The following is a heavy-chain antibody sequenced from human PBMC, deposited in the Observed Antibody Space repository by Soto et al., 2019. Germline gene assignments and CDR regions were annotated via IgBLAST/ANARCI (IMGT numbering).Heavy chain of an antibody. V-gene: IGHV4-31*03. CDR1: GGSISSGGYY. CDR3: ARDRILLWFGEAYGMDV. D-gene: IGHD3-10*01. CDR2: IYYSGST. Sequence: QVQLQESGPGLVKPSQTLSLTCTVSGGSISSGGYYWSWIRQHPGKGLEWIGYIYYSGSTHYNPSLKSRVTISVDTSKNQFSLKLSSVTAADTAVYYCARDRILLWFGEAYGMDVWGQGTTVTVSS. J-gene: IGHJ6*02.